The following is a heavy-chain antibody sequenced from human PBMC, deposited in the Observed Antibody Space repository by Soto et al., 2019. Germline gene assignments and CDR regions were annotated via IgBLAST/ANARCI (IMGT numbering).Heavy chain of an antibody. CDR3: AKAKTGTTRNYGMDV. CDR2: IYYSGST. CDR1: GGSISSYY. D-gene: IGHD1-1*01. V-gene: IGHV4-59*01. Sequence: SETLSLTCTVSGGSISSYYWSWIRQPPGKGLEWIGYIYYSGSTNYNPSLKSRVTISVDTSKNQFSLKLSSVTAADTAVYYCAKAKTGTTRNYGMDVWGQGTTVTVSS. J-gene: IGHJ6*02.